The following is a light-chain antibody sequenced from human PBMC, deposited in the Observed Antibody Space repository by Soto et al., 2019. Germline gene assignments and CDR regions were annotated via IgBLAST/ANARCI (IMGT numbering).Light chain of an antibody. CDR3: QKYNSAPLT. Sequence: DVPMTQSPSSLSAFVGDRVTITCRASQGIAPYLAWFQQKPEKVPKLLIYATSTLQSGVPSRFSGSGSGTDFTLTINSLQPEDVGTYYCQKYNSAPLTFGGGTKVEIK. V-gene: IGKV1-27*01. CDR2: ATS. CDR1: QGIAPY. J-gene: IGKJ4*01.